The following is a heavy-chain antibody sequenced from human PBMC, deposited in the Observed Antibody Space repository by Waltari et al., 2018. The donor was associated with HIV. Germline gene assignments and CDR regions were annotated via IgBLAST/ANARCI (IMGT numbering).Heavy chain of an antibody. Sequence: EVQLVESGGGLVQPGGSLRLSCAASGFTFSSYWMSWVRQAPGKGLEWVANIKQDGSEKYYVDSVKGRFTISRDNAKNSLYLQMNSLRAEDTAVYYCARDAYSSSWYGDYWGQGTLVTVSS. CDR3: ARDAYSSSWYGDY. D-gene: IGHD6-13*01. CDR2: IKQDGSEK. J-gene: IGHJ4*02. V-gene: IGHV3-7*01. CDR1: GFTFSSYW.